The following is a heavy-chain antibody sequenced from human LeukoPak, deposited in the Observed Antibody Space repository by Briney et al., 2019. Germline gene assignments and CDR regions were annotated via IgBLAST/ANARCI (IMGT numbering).Heavy chain of an antibody. CDR1: DDSITMYY. CDR2: VDHTGST. V-gene: IGHV4-59*01. D-gene: IGHD4-11*01. J-gene: IGHJ6*03. CDR3: ARGRVSSSTWYSTYYYFFYMDF. Sequence: SETLSLTCTVSDDSITMYYWTWIRQPPGKGLERIGYVDHTGSTRFNPSLHGRVSISRDTSKNFFSLRLRSVTAADTAVYFCARGRVSSSTWYSTYYYFFYMDFWGKGTTVTVSS.